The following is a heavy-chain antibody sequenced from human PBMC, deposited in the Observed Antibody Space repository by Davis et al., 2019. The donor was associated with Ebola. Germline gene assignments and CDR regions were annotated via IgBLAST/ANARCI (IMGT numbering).Heavy chain of an antibody. J-gene: IGHJ2*01. CDR3: ARGTGDPQFRGLFDL. Sequence: GESLKISCAASGFTFSSYDMHWVRQVTGKSLEWVSAIGTAGDTYYAGSVKGRFTISRENAKTSFFLQMNSLRAGDTAVYYCARGTGDPQFRGLFDLWGRGTLVTVSS. V-gene: IGHV3-13*01. CDR1: GFTFSSYD. D-gene: IGHD3-10*01. CDR2: IGTAGDT.